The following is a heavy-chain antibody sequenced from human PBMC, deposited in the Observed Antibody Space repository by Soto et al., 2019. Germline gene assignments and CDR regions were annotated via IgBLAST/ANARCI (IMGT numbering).Heavy chain of an antibody. CDR3: GRLTSYDFSRMDV. CDR1: GYSFASNW. D-gene: IGHD3-3*01. J-gene: IGHJ6*02. Sequence: GESLKISCKGSGYSFASNWISWVRQMPGKGLEWMGRIDPSDSYTNYSPSFQGHVTISVDKSISTAYLQWSSLEASDTAMYYCGRLTSYDFSRMDVWGQGTTVTVSS. V-gene: IGHV5-10-1*01. CDR2: IDPSDSYT.